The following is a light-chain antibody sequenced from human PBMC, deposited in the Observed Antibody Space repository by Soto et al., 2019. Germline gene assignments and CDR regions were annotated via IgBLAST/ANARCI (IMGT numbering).Light chain of an antibody. V-gene: IGKV3-20*01. CDR1: QSVSSSY. CDR2: GAS. CDR3: QQYGSRRFT. J-gene: IGKJ3*01. Sequence: EIVLTQSPGTLSLSPGERATLSCRASQSVSSSYVAWYQQKPGQAPRLLIYGASSRATGIPDRFSGSGSGPDFTLTITTLEPEDFAVYYCQQYGSRRFTFGPGTKVDIK.